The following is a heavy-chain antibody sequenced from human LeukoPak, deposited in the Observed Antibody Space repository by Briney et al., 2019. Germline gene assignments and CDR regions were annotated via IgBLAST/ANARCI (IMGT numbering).Heavy chain of an antibody. Sequence: SETLSLTCTVSGGSISSSSYYWGWLRQPPGKGLEWIGSIYYSGSTYYNPSLKSRVTISVDTSKNQFSLNLSSVTAADTAVYYCARSWPGGYLDYWDQGTLVTVSS. CDR3: ARSWPGGYLDY. CDR1: GGSISSSSYY. CDR2: IYYSGST. V-gene: IGHV4-39*07. D-gene: IGHD6-13*01. J-gene: IGHJ4*02.